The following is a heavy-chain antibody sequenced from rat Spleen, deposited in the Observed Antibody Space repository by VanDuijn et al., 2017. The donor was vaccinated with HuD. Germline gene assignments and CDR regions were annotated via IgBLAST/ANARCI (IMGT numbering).Heavy chain of an antibody. J-gene: IGHJ2*01. CDR2: LSYDGGNT. CDR3: AKDWGGLYFDY. D-gene: IGHD1-11*01. V-gene: IGHV5-20*01. Sequence: EVQLVESGGGLVQPGRSMKLSCAASGFTFSSFALAWVRQAPTKGLEWVASLSYDGGNTYYRDSVKGRFTISRDNAKSSLYLQMDSLRSEDTSTYYCAKDWGGLYFDYWGQGVMVTVSS. CDR1: GFTFSSFA.